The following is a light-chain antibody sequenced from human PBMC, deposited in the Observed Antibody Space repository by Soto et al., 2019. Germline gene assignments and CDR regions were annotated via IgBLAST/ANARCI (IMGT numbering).Light chain of an antibody. J-gene: IGKJ1*01. V-gene: IGKV3-20*01. CDR1: QSVSSGY. CDR3: HQYGSSPWT. Sequence: EIVLTQSPGTLSLSPGERATLSCRASQSVSSGYLAWYQQKPGQAPRLLMYGASRRVTGIPDRFSGSGSGTDFTLTISRLEPEDFGVYHCHQYGSSPWTFGHGTKVDIK. CDR2: GAS.